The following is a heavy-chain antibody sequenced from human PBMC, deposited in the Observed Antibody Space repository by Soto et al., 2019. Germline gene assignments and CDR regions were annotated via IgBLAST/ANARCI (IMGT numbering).Heavy chain of an antibody. V-gene: IGHV3-23*01. CDR3: AKAISGYNAPLDY. CDR1: GFTFSSYA. Sequence: PGGSLRLSCAASGFTFSSYAMNWVRQAPGKGLEWVSVISGSGSSTYYADSVRGRFTISRDNSKDTLCMQMNSLRAEDTAVYYCAKAISGYNAPLDYWGQGTRVTVSS. D-gene: IGHD1-20*01. J-gene: IGHJ4*02. CDR2: ISGSGSST.